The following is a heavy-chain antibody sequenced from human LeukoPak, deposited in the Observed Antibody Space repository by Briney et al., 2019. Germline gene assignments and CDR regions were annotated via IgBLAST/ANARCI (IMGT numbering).Heavy chain of an antibody. V-gene: IGHV4-34*01. J-gene: IGHJ6*02. CDR2: INHSGST. Sequence: SDTLSLTCAVSDGSFSGYYWRWIRHPPGKGLEWIGEINHSGSTNYNPSLKSRVTISVDTSKKQLSLKLSSVTAADTAVYYCARGFPAMDVWGQGTTVIVSS. CDR3: ARGFPAMDV. CDR1: DGSFSGYY.